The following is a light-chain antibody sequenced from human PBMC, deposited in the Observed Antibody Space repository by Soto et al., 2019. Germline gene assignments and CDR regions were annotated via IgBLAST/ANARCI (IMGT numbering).Light chain of an antibody. CDR2: DVS. CDR3: QQYDRYWEM. CDR1: QTINNR. Sequence: IQMTQSPSTLSASVGDRVTIPCRASQTINNRLAWYQQKPGKAPKLLIYDVSTLEGGVPSRFSGSGYGTEFTLTISSLQPDDFATYYCQQYDRYWEMFGQGTKVEV. J-gene: IGKJ1*01. V-gene: IGKV1-5*01.